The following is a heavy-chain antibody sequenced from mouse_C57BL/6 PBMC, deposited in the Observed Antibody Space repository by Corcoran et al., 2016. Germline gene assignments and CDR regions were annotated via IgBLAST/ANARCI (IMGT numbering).Heavy chain of an antibody. V-gene: IGHV1-18*01. CDR3: ARPIYYYGSSYVGSAMDY. CDR2: INPNNGGT. J-gene: IGHJ4*01. D-gene: IGHD1-1*01. CDR1: GYTFTDYN. Sequence: EVQLQQSGPELVKPGASVKIPCKASGYTFTDYNMDWVKQSHGKSLEWIGDINPNNGGTIYNQKFKGKATLTVDKSSSTAYMELRSLTSEDTAVYYCARPIYYYGSSYVGSAMDYWGQGTSVTVSS.